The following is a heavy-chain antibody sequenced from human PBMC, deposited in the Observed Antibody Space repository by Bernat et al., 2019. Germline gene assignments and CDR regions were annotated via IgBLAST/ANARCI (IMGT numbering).Heavy chain of an antibody. CDR2: INKGNSHTT. Sequence: EVHLVESGGGLVQPGGSLRLSCAASGFMFSDHYMDWVRQAPGKGLEWLGRINKGNSHTTEYAASVKGRCTVSRDDSRNSLFLQLNSLSAEDTAVYYCARSTSGSILDYWGQGTLVTVSS. D-gene: IGHD3-22*01. CDR3: ARSTSGSILDY. V-gene: IGHV3-72*01. J-gene: IGHJ4*02. CDR1: GFMFSDHY.